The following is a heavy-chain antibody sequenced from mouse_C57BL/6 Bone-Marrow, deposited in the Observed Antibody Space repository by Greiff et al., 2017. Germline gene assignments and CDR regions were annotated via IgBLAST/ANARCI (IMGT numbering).Heavy chain of an antibody. CDR2: IDPEIGDT. V-gene: IGHV14-4*01. CDR1: GFNIKDDY. CDR3: SSFDGNYFDF. J-gene: IGHJ2*01. Sequence: VQLQQSGAELVRPGASVKLSCTASGFNIKDDYIHWVKQRPEQGLEWIGWIDPEIGDTEYASKFQGKATITSDTSSNTAYLQLSSLTSEDTAFYYCSSFDGNYFDFWGQGTPLTGAS. D-gene: IGHD2-3*01.